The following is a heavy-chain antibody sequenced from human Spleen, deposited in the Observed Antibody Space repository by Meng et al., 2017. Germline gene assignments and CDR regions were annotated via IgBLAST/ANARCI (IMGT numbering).Heavy chain of an antibody. CDR3: VRDEDISAAGYLFGDY. CDR1: GSTLTSYA. J-gene: IGHJ4*02. CDR2: INPISDDT. Sequence: AQVVYSGSELRKHGALVKVSCTAFGSTLTSYAINWLRQAPGQGLEWMGRINPISDDTHYAQKFHDRVTMTSDTSISTAYMELSRLRSDDTAVYYCVRDEDISAAGYLFGDYWGQGTLVTVSS. D-gene: IGHD6-13*01. V-gene: IGHV1-2*06.